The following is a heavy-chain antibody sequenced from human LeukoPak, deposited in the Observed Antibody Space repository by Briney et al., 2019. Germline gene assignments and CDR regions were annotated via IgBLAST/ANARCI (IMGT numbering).Heavy chain of an antibody. V-gene: IGHV3-23*01. Sequence: PGGSLRLSCAASGLTFSNYAVSWVRQAPGKGLEWISSITTTGATTFYADSVKGRFTISRDNARNTLYLQMNSLRAEDTAVYYCARAMGYNWFDPWGQGTLVTVSS. CDR2: ITTTGATT. J-gene: IGHJ5*02. CDR1: GLTFSNYA. CDR3: ARAMGYNWFDP.